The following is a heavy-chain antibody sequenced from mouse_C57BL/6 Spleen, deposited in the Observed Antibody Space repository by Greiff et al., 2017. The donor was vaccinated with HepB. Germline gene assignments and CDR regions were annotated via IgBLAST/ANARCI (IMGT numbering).Heavy chain of an antibody. J-gene: IGHJ3*01. V-gene: IGHV3-6*01. Sequence: EVKLMESGPGLVKPSQSLSLTCSVTGYSITSGYYWNWIRQFPGNKLEWMGYISYDGSNNYNPSLKNRISITRDTSKNQFFLKLNSVTTEDTATYYCARGYYDPWFAYWGQGTLVTVSA. CDR1: GYSITSGYY. CDR3: ARGYYDPWFAY. D-gene: IGHD2-4*01. CDR2: ISYDGSN.